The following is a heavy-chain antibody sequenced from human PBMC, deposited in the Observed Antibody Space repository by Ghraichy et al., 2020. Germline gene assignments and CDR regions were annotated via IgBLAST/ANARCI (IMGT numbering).Heavy chain of an antibody. J-gene: IGHJ5*02. CDR3: ARDRAVVRGGLSEGFDP. Sequence: SETLSLTCTVSGGSISSGGYYWSWIRQHPGKGLEWIGYIYYSGSTYYNPSLKSRVTISVDTSKNQFSLKLSSVTAADTAVYYCARDRAVVRGGLSEGFDPWGQGTLVTVSS. CDR2: IYYSGST. D-gene: IGHD3-10*01. V-gene: IGHV4-31*03. CDR1: GGSISSGGYY.